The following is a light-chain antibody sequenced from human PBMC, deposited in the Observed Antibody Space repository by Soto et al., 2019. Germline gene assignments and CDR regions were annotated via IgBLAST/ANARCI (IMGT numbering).Light chain of an antibody. CDR1: QSVSGN. J-gene: IGKJ5*01. Sequence: EMVMTQSPATLYVSPGARATLSCRASQSVSGNLAWYQQKPGQAPRLLIYGASTRATGIPARFSGSGSGTEFTLTISSLQSEDFAVYYCQQYNNWLITFGQGTRLEIK. CDR2: GAS. CDR3: QQYNNWLIT. V-gene: IGKV3-15*01.